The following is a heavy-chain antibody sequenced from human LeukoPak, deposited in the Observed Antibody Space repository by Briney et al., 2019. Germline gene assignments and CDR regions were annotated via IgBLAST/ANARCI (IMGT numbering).Heavy chain of an antibody. CDR1: GFTFNSYW. Sequence: GGSLRLSCAASGFTFNSYWMSWVRQAPGKGLEWVANIKQDGSEKYYVDSVKGRFTFSRDNAKNSLYLQMNSLRAEDTAVYYCATSPYYGMDVWGQGTTVTVSS. J-gene: IGHJ6*02. CDR3: ATSPYYGMDV. CDR2: IKQDGSEK. V-gene: IGHV3-7*01.